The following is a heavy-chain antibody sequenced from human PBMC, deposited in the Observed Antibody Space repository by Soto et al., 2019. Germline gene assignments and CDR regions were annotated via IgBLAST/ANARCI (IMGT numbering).Heavy chain of an antibody. CDR3: AGTYCNAWYTY. CDR1: IGSIGTYD. V-gene: IGHV4-59*01. D-gene: IGHD3-10*01. Sequence: PSETLSLSCTVAIGSIGTYDWSWIRQPPGKGLEWIGYTHYSGTTHYNPSLKSRVTTSVDTSKNQFSLRLSSVTAADTAIYYCAGTYCNAWYTYWGQGTLVTVSS. CDR2: THYSGTT. J-gene: IGHJ4*01.